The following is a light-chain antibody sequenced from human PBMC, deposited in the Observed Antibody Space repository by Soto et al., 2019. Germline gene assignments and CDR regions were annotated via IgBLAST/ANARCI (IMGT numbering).Light chain of an antibody. Sequence: EIVLTQSPGSLSLSPGERATLSCRASQSVSSYLAWYQQKPGQAPRLLIYGASCRATGFPDRFSGSGSGTDFSLTISRLEPEDSAVYYCQQYSSPPRTFGQGTKVDIK. CDR3: QQYSSPPRT. V-gene: IGKV3-20*01. CDR1: QSVSSY. CDR2: GAS. J-gene: IGKJ1*01.